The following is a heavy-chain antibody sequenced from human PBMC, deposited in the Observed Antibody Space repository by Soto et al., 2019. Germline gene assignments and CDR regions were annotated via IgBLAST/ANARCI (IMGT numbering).Heavy chain of an antibody. CDR2: IYPGDSDT. D-gene: IGHD3-10*01. CDR1: GYSFTSYW. J-gene: IGHJ4*02. V-gene: IGHV5-51*01. CDR3: ARLSYYGSGSYYRTFDY. Sequence: PGESLKISCKGSGYSFTSYWIGWVRQMPGKGLEWMGIIYPGDSDTRYSPSFQGQVTISADKSISTAYLQWSSLKASDTAMYYCARLSYYGSGSYYRTFDYWGQGTLVTVSS.